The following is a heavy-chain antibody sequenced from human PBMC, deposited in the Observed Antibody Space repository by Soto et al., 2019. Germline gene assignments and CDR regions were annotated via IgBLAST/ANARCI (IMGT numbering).Heavy chain of an antibody. V-gene: IGHV2-5*02. CDR3: AHVSSSWSGYNWFDP. CDR2: IYWDDDK. D-gene: IGHD6-13*01. Sequence: FSVVAVSSRKVGVGWIRQPPGKALEWLALIYWDDDKRYSPSLKSRLTITKDTSKNQVVLTMTNMDPVDTATYYCAHVSSSWSGYNWFDPWGQGTLVTVS. CDR1: VVAVSSRKVG. J-gene: IGHJ5*02.